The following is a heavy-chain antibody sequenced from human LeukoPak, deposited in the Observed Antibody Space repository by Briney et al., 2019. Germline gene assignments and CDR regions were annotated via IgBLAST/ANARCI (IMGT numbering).Heavy chain of an antibody. Sequence: GGSLRLSCAASGFTFSSYAMSLVRQAPGKGLEWVSAISGSGGSTYYADSVKGRFTISRDNSKNTLYLQMHRLRAEDTAVYYCAKYDSYYDILTGSYKSHFDYWGQGTLVTVSS. V-gene: IGHV3-23*01. CDR1: GFTFSSYA. D-gene: IGHD3-9*01. CDR2: ISGSGGST. CDR3: AKYDSYYDILTGSYKSHFDY. J-gene: IGHJ4*02.